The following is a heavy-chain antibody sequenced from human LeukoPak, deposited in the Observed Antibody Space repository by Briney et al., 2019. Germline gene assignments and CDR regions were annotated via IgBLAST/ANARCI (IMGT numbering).Heavy chain of an antibody. J-gene: IGHJ5*02. D-gene: IGHD3-3*01. Sequence: GGSLRLSCAASGFTFSSYWMNWVRQAPGKGLEWVANIKQDGSEKYYVDSVRGRFTISRDNAKNSLYLQVNSLRADDTAVYYCARAHPGVRAFTIFGVENWFDPWGQGTLVTVSS. CDR2: IKQDGSEK. V-gene: IGHV3-7*01. CDR1: GFTFSSYW. CDR3: ARAHPGVRAFTIFGVENWFDP.